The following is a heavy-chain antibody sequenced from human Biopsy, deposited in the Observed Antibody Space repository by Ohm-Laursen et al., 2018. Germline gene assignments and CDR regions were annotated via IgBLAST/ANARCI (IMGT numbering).Heavy chain of an antibody. CDR2: IYTSGST. D-gene: IGHD3-16*01. V-gene: IGHV4-4*07. J-gene: IGHJ4*01. CDR1: GGSISSYY. Sequence: SDTLSLTCTVSGGSISSYYWNWIRQPAGKGLEWIGRIYTSGSTNFNPSLRSRVTMSIDTSKNQFSLRLSSVTAADTAVYYCARAAFGPFDSWGQEPWSPSPQ. CDR3: ARAAFGPFDS.